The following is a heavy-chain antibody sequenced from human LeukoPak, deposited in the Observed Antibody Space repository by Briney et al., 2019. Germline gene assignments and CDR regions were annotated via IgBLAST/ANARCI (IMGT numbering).Heavy chain of an antibody. D-gene: IGHD1-26*01. V-gene: IGHV3-53*01. J-gene: IGHJ4*02. CDR3: ASQIYDGGSYDEVNC. Sequence: GGSLRLSCAASGFTVSSNYMSWVRQAPGKGLEWVSVIYSGGSTYYADSVKGRFTISRDNSKNTLYLQMNSLRAEDMAVYYCASQIYDGGSYDEVNCWGQGTLVTVSS. CDR2: IYSGGST. CDR1: GFTVSSNY.